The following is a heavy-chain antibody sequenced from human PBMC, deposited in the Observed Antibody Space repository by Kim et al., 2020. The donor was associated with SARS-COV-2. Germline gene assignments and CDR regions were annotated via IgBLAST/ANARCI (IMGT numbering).Heavy chain of an antibody. CDR1: GLTFRSYT. CDR3: VKEGFTYYFDY. J-gene: IGHJ4*02. V-gene: IGHV3-64D*09. CDR2: ISSNGRST. Sequence: GGSLRLSCSASGLTFRSYTMDWVRQAPGKGLEYVSAISSNGRSTNYADSVKGRFTISRDNSKNTLYLQMSSLRAEDTAVYYCVKEGFTYYFDYWGQGTL. D-gene: IGHD3-16*01.